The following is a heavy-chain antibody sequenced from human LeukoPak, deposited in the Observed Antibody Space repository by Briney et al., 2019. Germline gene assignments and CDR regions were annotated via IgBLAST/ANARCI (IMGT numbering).Heavy chain of an antibody. CDR1: GDSISTNNW. CDR3: ARQTGSGLFILP. Sequence: SETLSLTCAVSGDSISTNNWYNWVRQPPGKWLEWIGEIYHSGNTNYNPSLKSRVTISVDKSKNQFSLKLTSVTAADTAVYYCARQTGSGLFILPGGQGTLVTVSS. D-gene: IGHD3/OR15-3a*01. CDR2: IYHSGNT. J-gene: IGHJ4*02. V-gene: IGHV4-4*02.